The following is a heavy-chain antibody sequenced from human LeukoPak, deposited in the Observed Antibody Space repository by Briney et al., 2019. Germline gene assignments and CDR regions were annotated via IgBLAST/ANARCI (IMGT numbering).Heavy chain of an antibody. CDR3: ARVSADAFDI. Sequence: SQTLSLTCTVSGVSISSGSYYWSWIRQPAGKGLEWIGRIYTSGSTNYNPSLKSRVTISVDTSKNQFSLKLSSVTAADTAVYYCARVSADAFDIWGQGTLVTVSS. D-gene: IGHD6-25*01. J-gene: IGHJ3*02. CDR2: IYTSGST. V-gene: IGHV4-61*02. CDR1: GVSISSGSYY.